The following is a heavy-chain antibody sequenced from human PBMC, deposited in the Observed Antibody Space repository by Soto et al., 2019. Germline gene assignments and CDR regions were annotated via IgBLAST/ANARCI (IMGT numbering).Heavy chain of an antibody. V-gene: IGHV1-3*01. CDR2: INAGNGNT. CDR1: GYTLTSYA. Sequence: ASVKVACKASGYTLTSYAMHWVRKAPGQRLEWMGWINAGNGNTKYSQKFQGRVTITRDTSASTAYMELSSLRSEDTAVYYCARGGPLVGATGSHWFDPCGQGTLVTVSS. J-gene: IGHJ5*02. D-gene: IGHD1-26*01. CDR3: ARGGPLVGATGSHWFDP.